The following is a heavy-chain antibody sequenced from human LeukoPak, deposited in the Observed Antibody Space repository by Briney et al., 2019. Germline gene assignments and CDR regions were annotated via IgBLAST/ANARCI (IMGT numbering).Heavy chain of an antibody. CDR2: IYYSGST. CDR1: GGSISSSNYY. CDR3: ARHRYYFDY. Sequence: PSETLSLTCAVSGGSISSSNYYWGWIRQPPGRGLEWIGSIYYSGSTYYSPSLKSRVTISVDTSKNQFSLKLSSVTAADTALYYCARHRYYFDYWGQGTQVTVSS. V-gene: IGHV4-39*01. J-gene: IGHJ4*02.